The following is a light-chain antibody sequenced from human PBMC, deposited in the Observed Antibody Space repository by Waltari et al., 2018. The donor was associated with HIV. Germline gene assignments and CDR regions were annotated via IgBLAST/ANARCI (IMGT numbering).Light chain of an antibody. CDR1: HIGGKS. J-gene: IGLJ1*01. V-gene: IGLV3-21*02. CDR2: DDR. CDR3: QVWDSSSNQYV. Sequence: SYVLTQAPSVSVAPGQTAKLNCGGKHIGGKSVNWYQQMPGQAPMLVLYDDRDRASGIPERFSGSNSGNTATLTISRVEVGDEADYYCQVWDSSSNQYVFGSGTKVTVL.